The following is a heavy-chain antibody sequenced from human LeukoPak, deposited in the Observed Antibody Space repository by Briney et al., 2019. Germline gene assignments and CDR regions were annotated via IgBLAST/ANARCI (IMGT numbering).Heavy chain of an antibody. CDR3: ATSYCSSTSCYSGEAFDI. Sequence: ASVKVSSKASGGTLTSYAISWVRQAPGQGLEWMGGIIPIFGTANYAQKFQGRVKITTDESTSTAYMELSSLRSEDMAVYYCATSYCSSTSCYSGEAFDIWGQGTMVTVSS. J-gene: IGHJ3*02. D-gene: IGHD2-2*02. CDR2: IIPIFGTA. CDR1: GGTLTSYA. V-gene: IGHV1-69*05.